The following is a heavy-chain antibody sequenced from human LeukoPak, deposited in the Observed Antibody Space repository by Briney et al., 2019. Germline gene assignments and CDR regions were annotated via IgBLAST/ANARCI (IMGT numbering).Heavy chain of an antibody. D-gene: IGHD3-10*01. V-gene: IGHV3-48*01. CDR1: GFTISSYW. Sequence: PGGSLRLSCVASGFTISSYWMHWVRQAPGKGLEWVSYISSSSSTIYYADSVKGRFTISRDNAKNSLYLQMNSLRAEDTAVYYCASRPGNYGSGSPNPFDYWGQGSLVTVSP. CDR3: ASRPGNYGSGSPNPFDY. CDR2: ISSSSSTI. J-gene: IGHJ4*02.